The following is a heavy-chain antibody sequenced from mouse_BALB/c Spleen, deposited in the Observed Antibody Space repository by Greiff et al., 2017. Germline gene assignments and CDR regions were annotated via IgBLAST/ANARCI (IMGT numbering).Heavy chain of an antibody. J-gene: IGHJ1*01. V-gene: IGHV7-3*02. D-gene: IGHD2-14*01. CDR1: GFTFTDYY. CDR2: IRNKANGYTT. Sequence: EVQGVESGGGLVQPGGSLRLSCATSGFTFTDYYMSWVRQPPGKALEWLGFIRNKANGYTTEYSASVKGRFTISRDNSQSILYLQMNTLRAEDSATYYCARVYYRYDDWYCDVWGAGTTVTVSS. CDR3: ARVYYRYDDWYCDV.